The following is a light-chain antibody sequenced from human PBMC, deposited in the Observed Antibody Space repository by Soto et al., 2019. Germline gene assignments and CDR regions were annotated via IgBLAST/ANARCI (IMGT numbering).Light chain of an antibody. Sequence: NFMLTQPHSVSESPGKTVTISCTRTSGSIASNYVQWYQQRPGSAPTTVIYEDNQRPSGVPDRFSGSIDSSSNSASLTIAGLKTEDEADYYCQSYGSSVWVFGRGTQLTV. CDR2: EDN. J-gene: IGLJ3*02. CDR3: QSYGSSVWV. CDR1: SGSIASNY. V-gene: IGLV6-57*03.